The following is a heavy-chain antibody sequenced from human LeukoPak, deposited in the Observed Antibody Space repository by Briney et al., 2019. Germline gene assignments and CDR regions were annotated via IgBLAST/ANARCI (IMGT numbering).Heavy chain of an antibody. CDR1: GFTFDDYA. D-gene: IGHD6-13*01. CDR3: AKDSTAAVAGMDV. Sequence: GGSLRLSCAASGFTFDDYAMHWVRQAPGKGLEWVSGISRNSVSRGYADSVKGRFTISRDNAKNSLYLQMNSLRAEDTALYYCAKDSTAAVAGMDVWGQGTTVTVSS. V-gene: IGHV3-9*01. CDR2: ISRNSVSR. J-gene: IGHJ6*02.